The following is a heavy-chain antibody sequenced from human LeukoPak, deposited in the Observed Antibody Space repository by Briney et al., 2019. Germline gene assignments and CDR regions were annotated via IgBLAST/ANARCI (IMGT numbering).Heavy chain of an antibody. CDR2: IYYSGST. CDR3: ARANSLVGAGFDY. V-gene: IGHV4-59*01. CDR1: GGSISSYY. D-gene: IGHD1-26*01. J-gene: IGHJ4*02. Sequence: SETLSLTCTVSGGSISSYYWSWIRQPPGKGLEWIGYIYYSGSTNYNPSLKSRVTISVDTSKNQFSLKLSSVTAADTAVYYCARANSLVGAGFDYWGQGTLVTVSS.